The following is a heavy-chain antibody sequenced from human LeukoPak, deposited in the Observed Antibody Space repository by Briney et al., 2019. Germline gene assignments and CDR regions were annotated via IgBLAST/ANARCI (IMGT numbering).Heavy chain of an antibody. V-gene: IGHV3-49*03. J-gene: IGHJ4*02. D-gene: IGHD6-19*01. Sequence: GGSLRLSCTASGFTFGDYLMSWFRQAPGKGLEWIGFISGGTTEYAASVKGRFTISRDDSTGIAYLQMNSLPTEDTALYYCSRGSGWLSVYWGQGTLVTVSS. CDR1: GFTFGDYL. CDR3: SRGSGWLSVY. CDR2: ISGGTT.